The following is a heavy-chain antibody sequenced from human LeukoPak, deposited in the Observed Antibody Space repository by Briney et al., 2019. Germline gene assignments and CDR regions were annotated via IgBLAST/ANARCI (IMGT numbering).Heavy chain of an antibody. V-gene: IGHV1-18*01. CDR3: ARDRGPKYQLLY. D-gene: IGHD2-2*01. Sequence: ASVNVSCKASGYTFIAYGLSWMRHAPGQGLEWMGWISAYSDHTDYAQKSQDRVTITTDTSTGTAYMELTSLTSDDTAVYYCARDRGPKYQLLYWGQGTRVTVSS. CDR1: GYTFIAYG. CDR2: ISAYSDHT. J-gene: IGHJ4*02.